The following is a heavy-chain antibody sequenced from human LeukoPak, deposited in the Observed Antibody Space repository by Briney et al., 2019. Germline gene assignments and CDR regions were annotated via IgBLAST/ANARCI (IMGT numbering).Heavy chain of an antibody. CDR2: IYYSGST. Sequence: SETLSLTCTVSGGSISSYYWSWIRQPPGKGLEWIGYIYYSGSTHYNPSLKSRVTISVDTSKNQFSLKPSSVTAADTAVYYCASSGSYYWESMYYFDYWGQGTLVTVSS. CDR1: GGSISSYY. D-gene: IGHD1-26*01. V-gene: IGHV4-59*01. CDR3: ASSGSYYWESMYYFDY. J-gene: IGHJ4*02.